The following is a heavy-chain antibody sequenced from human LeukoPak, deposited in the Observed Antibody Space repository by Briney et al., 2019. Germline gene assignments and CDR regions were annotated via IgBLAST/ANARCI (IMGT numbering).Heavy chain of an antibody. D-gene: IGHD6-13*01. Sequence: GSLRLSCAASGFTVSTNYMSWVRQAPGKGLEWIGSIYYSGSTYYNPSLKSRVTISVDTSKNQFSLKLSSVTAADTAVYYCAREVAAAGTGLDYWGQGTLVTVSS. CDR3: AREVAAAGTGLDY. CDR2: IYYSGST. J-gene: IGHJ4*02. V-gene: IGHV4-39*07. CDR1: GFTVSTNY.